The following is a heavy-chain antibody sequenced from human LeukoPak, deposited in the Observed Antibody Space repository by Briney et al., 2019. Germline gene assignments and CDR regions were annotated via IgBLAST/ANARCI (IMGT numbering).Heavy chain of an antibody. Sequence: SETLSLTCTVSGGSISSYYWSWIRQPPGKGLEWIGYIYYSGSTNYNPSLKSRVTISVDTSKNQFPLKLSSVTAADTAVYYCARGIAAASGYFDYWGQGTLVTVSS. J-gene: IGHJ4*02. D-gene: IGHD6-13*01. CDR3: ARGIAAASGYFDY. CDR2: IYYSGST. V-gene: IGHV4-59*08. CDR1: GGSISSYY.